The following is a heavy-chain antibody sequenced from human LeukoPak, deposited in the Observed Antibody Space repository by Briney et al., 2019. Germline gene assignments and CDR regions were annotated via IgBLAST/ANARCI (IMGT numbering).Heavy chain of an antibody. J-gene: IGHJ4*02. CDR2: INHSESP. V-gene: IGHV4-34*01. D-gene: IGHD6-19*01. Sequence: PSETLSLTCAVYGGSFSGYCWTWIRQPPGKGLEWIGEINHSESPNYNPSLKSRVTISVDTSKNQFSLKLGSVTAADTAVYYCARGQAAVASEGYDYWGQGTLVTVSS. CDR1: GGSFSGYC. CDR3: ARGQAAVASEGYDY.